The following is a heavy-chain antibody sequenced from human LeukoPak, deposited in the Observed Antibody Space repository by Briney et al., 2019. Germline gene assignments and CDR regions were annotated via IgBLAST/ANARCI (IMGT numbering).Heavy chain of an antibody. D-gene: IGHD1-7*01. Sequence: GGSLRLSCAASGFTFSSYAMSWVRQAPGRGLEWVSCISSSSSYIYYADSVKGRFTISRDNAKNSLYLEMNSLRAEDTAVYYCARAHNWKYGSFDFWGQGTLVTVSS. CDR1: GFTFSSYA. CDR3: ARAHNWKYGSFDF. CDR2: ISSSSSYI. J-gene: IGHJ4*02. V-gene: IGHV3-21*01.